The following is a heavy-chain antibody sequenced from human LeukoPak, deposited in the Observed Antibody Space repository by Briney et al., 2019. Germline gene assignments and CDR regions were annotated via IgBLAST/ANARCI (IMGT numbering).Heavy chain of an antibody. J-gene: IGHJ4*02. D-gene: IGHD6-13*01. Sequence: PGGSLRLSCAASGFTFSYYEMNWVRQAPGKGLGWVSYISNSGATIYYADSVKGRFTISRDNAKSSLFLQMNSLRAEDTGVYYCARATFSSSGHSYWGQGTLVTVSS. CDR3: ARATFSSSGHSY. CDR2: ISNSGATI. V-gene: IGHV3-48*03. CDR1: GFTFSYYE.